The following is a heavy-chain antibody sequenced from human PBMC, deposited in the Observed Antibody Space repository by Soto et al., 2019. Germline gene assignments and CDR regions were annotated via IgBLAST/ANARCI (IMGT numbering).Heavy chain of an antibody. CDR1: GDSVSSNSAA. CDR2: TYYRSKWYN. J-gene: IGHJ4*02. CDR3: SRGGWNRLLFDY. D-gene: IGHD6-19*01. V-gene: IGHV6-1*01. Sequence: SQSLSLTCAISGDSVSSNSAAWNWIRQSPSRGLEWLGRTYYRSKWYNDYAVSVKSRITINPDTSKNQFSLQLNSVTPEDTAVYYCSRGGWNRLLFDYWGQGTLVTVSS.